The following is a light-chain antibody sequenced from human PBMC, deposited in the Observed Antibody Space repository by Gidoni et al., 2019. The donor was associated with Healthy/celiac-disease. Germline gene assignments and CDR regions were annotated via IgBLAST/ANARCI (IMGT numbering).Light chain of an antibody. CDR3: QQRSNWPIT. CDR1: QSFSSY. Sequence: EIVLTQSPATLSLSPGERATLSCRASQSFSSYLAWYQQKPGQAPRLLIYDASNRATGIPARFSGSGSGTDFTLTISSLEPEDFAVYYCQQRSNWPITFXQXTRLEIK. V-gene: IGKV3-11*01. CDR2: DAS. J-gene: IGKJ5*01.